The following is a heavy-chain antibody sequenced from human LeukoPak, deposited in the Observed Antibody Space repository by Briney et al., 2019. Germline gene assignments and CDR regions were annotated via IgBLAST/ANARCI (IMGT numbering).Heavy chain of an antibody. V-gene: IGHV4-34*01. CDR1: GGSFSGYY. D-gene: IGHD2-2*02. J-gene: IGHJ4*02. Sequence: SETLSLTRAVYGGSFSGYYWSWIRQPPGKGLEWIGEINHSGSTNYNPSLKSRVTISVDTSKNQFSLKLSSVTAADTAVYYCARVFLGYCSSTSCYNRWYFDYWGQGTLVTVSS. CDR2: INHSGST. CDR3: ARVFLGYCSSTSCYNRWYFDY.